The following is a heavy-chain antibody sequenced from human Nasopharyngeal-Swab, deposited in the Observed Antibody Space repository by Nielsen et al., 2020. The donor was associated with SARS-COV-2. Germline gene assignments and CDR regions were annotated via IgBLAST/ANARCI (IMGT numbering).Heavy chain of an antibody. J-gene: IGHJ6*02. Sequence: ISSSGDSTFYADSVKGRFTMSRDNSKNTLYLQMNSLRAEDTAVYYCATTTPGIVVVPAAMRYYYYGMDVWGQGTTVTVSS. V-gene: IGHV3-23*01. D-gene: IGHD2-2*01. CDR2: ISSSGDST. CDR3: ATTTPGIVVVPAAMRYYYYGMDV.